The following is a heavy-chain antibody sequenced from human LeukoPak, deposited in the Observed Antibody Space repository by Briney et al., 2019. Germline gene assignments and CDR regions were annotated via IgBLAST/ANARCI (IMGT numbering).Heavy chain of an antibody. CDR1: GFTFSNYG. CDR3: ARGRSGYGPFDAFDI. Sequence: GGSLRLSCAASGFTFSNYGMHWVRQAPGKGLEWVVVISYDGSNKYYADSVKGRFAASRGNSKNTLYLQMNSLRAEDTVVYYCARGRSGYGPFDAFDIWGQGTWVTVSS. D-gene: IGHD3-22*01. V-gene: IGHV3-30*03. J-gene: IGHJ3*02. CDR2: ISYDGSNK.